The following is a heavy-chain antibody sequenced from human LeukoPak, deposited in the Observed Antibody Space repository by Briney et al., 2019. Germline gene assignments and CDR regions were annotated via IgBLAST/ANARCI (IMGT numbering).Heavy chain of an antibody. CDR3: ARDGSGSYQYYFDY. Sequence: GGSLRLSCAASGFTFSSYSMNWVRQAPGKGLEWVSSISSSSYIYYADSVKGRFTISRDNAKNSLYPQMNSLRAEDTAVYYCARDGSGSYQYYFDYWGQGTLVTVSS. CDR1: GFTFSSYS. V-gene: IGHV3-21*01. CDR2: ISSSSYI. D-gene: IGHD1-26*01. J-gene: IGHJ4*02.